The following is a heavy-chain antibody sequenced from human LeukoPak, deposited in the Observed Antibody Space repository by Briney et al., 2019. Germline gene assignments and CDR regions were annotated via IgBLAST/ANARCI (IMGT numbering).Heavy chain of an antibody. Sequence: GGSLRLSCAASGFTFSSYAMSWVRQTPGKGLEWVSAISGSGGSTYYADSVKGRFTISRDNSYNTVSLQMNSLRAEDTAVYYCAKGIVVVPAAPWDAFDIWGQGTLVTVSS. CDR2: ISGSGGST. J-gene: IGHJ4*02. D-gene: IGHD2-2*01. CDR1: GFTFSSYA. V-gene: IGHV3-23*01. CDR3: AKGIVVVPAAPWDAFDI.